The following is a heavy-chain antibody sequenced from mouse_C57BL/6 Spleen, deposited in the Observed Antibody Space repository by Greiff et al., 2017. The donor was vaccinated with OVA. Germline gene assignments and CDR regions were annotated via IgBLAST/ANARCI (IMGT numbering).Heavy chain of an antibody. Sequence: EVQLQQSGPELVKPGASVKISCKASGYSFTDYNMNWVKQSNGKSLEWIGVINPNYGTTSYNQKFKGKATLTVDQSSSTAYMQLNSLTFEDSAVYSCARTGGTAQASFFAYWGQGTLVTVSA. V-gene: IGHV1-39*01. D-gene: IGHD3-2*02. CDR2: INPNYGTT. J-gene: IGHJ3*01. CDR3: ARTGGTAQASFFAY. CDR1: GYSFTDYN.